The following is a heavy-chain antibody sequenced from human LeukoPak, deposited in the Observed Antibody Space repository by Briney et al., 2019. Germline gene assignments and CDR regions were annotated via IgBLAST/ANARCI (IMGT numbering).Heavy chain of an antibody. V-gene: IGHV4-59*01. CDR3: ARDRTGARGGYSYGLDAFDI. CDR2: IYYSGST. CDR1: GGSISSYY. J-gene: IGHJ3*02. D-gene: IGHD5-18*01. Sequence: SETLSLTCTVSGGSISSYYWSWIRQPAGKGLEWIGYIYYSGSTNYNPSLKSRVTISVDTSKNQFSLKLSSVTAADTAVYYCARDRTGARGGYSYGLDAFDIWGQGTMVTVSS.